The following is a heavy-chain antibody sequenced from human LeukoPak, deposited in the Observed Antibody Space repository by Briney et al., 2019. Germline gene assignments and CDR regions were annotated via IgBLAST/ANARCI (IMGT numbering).Heavy chain of an antibody. CDR1: GFTFTTYW. J-gene: IGHJ4*02. D-gene: IGHD2-15*01. CDR2: IKKDGREK. V-gene: IGHV3-7*01. CDR3: ARGKAAPDY. Sequence: GGSLRLSCAASGFTFTTYWMSWVRQAPGKGLEWVANIKKDGREKYYVDSVKGRFTISRDNAKNSLYLQMNSLRAEDTAVYYCARGKAAPDYWGQGSLVTVSS.